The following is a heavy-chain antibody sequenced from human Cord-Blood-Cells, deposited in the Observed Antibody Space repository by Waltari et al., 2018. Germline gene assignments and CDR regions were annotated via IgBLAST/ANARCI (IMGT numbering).Heavy chain of an antibody. J-gene: IGHJ2*01. CDR3: ARDGYSGYDHWYFDL. CDR1: VYTIPSYA. CDR2: INAGNGNT. Sequence: VQLVQSGAEVNKPGASVKVSCTASVYTIPSYAMPGASPAPGQRLEWMGWINAGNGNTKYSQKFQGRVTITRDTSASTAYMELSSLRSEDTAVYYCARDGYSGYDHWYFDLWGRGTLVTVSS. D-gene: IGHD5-12*01. V-gene: IGHV1-3*01.